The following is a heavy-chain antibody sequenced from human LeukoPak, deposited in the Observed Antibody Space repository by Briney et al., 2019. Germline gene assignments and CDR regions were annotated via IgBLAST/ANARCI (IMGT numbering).Heavy chain of an antibody. CDR2: IYYSGST. D-gene: IGHD1-26*01. Sequence: GSLRLSCAASGFTVSSNYMNWVRQAPGKGLEWIGYIYYSGSTDYNPSLKSRVTISEDTSKNQVSLKLSSVTAADTAVYYCARDPSGSCYFDYWGQGTLVTVSS. V-gene: IGHV4-59*02. J-gene: IGHJ4*02. CDR1: GFTVSSNY. CDR3: ARDPSGSCYFDY.